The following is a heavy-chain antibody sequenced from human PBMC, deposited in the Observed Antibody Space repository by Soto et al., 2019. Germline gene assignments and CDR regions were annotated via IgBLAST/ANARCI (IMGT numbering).Heavy chain of an antibody. D-gene: IGHD1-1*01. CDR1: GYTFTSYG. CDR3: AKGTGTTSEGSLFDL. Sequence: QVQLVQSGAEVKKPGASVKVSCKASGYTFTSYGINWVRQAPGQGLEWMGWISSYTGNTNYAQKLQGRVTMTTDTSTSTAYMELRSLRSDDTAVYYCAKGTGTTSEGSLFDLWGQGTLVTVSS. J-gene: IGHJ4*02. V-gene: IGHV1-18*01. CDR2: ISSYTGNT.